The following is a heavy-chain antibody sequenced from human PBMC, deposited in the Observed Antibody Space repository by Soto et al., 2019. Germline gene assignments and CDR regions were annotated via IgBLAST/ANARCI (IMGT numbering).Heavy chain of an antibody. CDR3: AFSDYYDSSGYPHAFDI. J-gene: IGHJ3*02. Sequence: SVKVSCKASGGTFSSYAISWVRQAPGQGLEWMGGIIPIFGTANYAQKFQGRVTITADESTSTAYMELSSLRSEDTAVYYFAFSDYYDSSGYPHAFDIWGQGTMVTVSS. V-gene: IGHV1-69*13. CDR2: IIPIFGTA. D-gene: IGHD3-22*01. CDR1: GGTFSSYA.